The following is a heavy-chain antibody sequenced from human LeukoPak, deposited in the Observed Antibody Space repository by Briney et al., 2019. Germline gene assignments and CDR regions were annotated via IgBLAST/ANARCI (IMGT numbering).Heavy chain of an antibody. CDR1: GFTFSSYS. J-gene: IGHJ6*03. V-gene: IGHV3-21*01. CDR2: ISSSSSYI. Sequence: AGGSLRLSCAASGFTFSSYSMNWVRQAPGKGLEWVSSISSSSSYIYYADSVKGRFTISRDNAKNSLYLQMNSLRAEDTAVYYCAREGYYYDSSGYYYYYYMDVWGKGTTVTVSS. D-gene: IGHD3-22*01. CDR3: AREGYYYDSSGYYYYYYMDV.